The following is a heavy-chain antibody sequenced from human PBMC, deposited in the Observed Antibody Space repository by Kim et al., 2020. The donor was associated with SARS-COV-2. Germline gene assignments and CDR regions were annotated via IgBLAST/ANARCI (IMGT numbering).Heavy chain of an antibody. D-gene: IGHD6-19*01. J-gene: IGHJ6*03. CDR2: INHSGST. V-gene: IGHV4-34*01. Sequence: SETLSLTCAVYGGSFSGYYWSWIRQPPGKGLEWIGEINHSGSTNYNPSLKSRVTISVDTSKNQFSLKLSSVTAADTAVYYCARAPRQWLSRHFYYYMYV. CDR1: GGSFSGYY. CDR3: ARAPRQWLSRHFYYYMYV.